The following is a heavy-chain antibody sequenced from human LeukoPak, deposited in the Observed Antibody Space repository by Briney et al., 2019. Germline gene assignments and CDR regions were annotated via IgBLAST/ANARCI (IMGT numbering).Heavy chain of an antibody. V-gene: IGHV4-59*08. D-gene: IGHD5-24*01. CDR1: GGSISSYY. CDR2: IYYSGSP. Sequence: SETLSLTCTVSGGSISSYYWSWIRQPPGKGLEWIGYIYYSGSPNYNPSLKSRVTISVDTSKNQFSLKLSSVTAADTAVYHCARHLETWFDPWGQGTLVTVSS. J-gene: IGHJ5*02. CDR3: ARHLETWFDP.